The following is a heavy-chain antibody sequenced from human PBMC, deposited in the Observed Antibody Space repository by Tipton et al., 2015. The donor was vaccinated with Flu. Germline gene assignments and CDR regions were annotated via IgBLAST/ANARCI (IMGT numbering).Heavy chain of an antibody. V-gene: IGHV3-48*03. CDR1: GFTFSSYE. CDR2: ISSSSNTI. J-gene: IGHJ4*02. D-gene: IGHD7-27*01. Sequence: GSLRLSCAAPGFTFSSYEMNWVRQAPGKGLEWVSYISSSSNTISYADSVRGRFTISRDNTKKSLSLQLNSLRAEDTAIYYCATLTGDDYWGQGILVTVSS. CDR3: ATLTGDDY.